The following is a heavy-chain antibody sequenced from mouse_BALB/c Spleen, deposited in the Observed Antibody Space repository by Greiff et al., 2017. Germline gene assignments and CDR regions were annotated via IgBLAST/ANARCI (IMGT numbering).Heavy chain of an antibody. D-gene: IGHD1-1*01. V-gene: IGHV2-2*02. CDR2: IWSGGST. CDR3: AKTYGSSLYYAMDY. J-gene: IGHJ4*01. CDR1: GFSLTSYG. Sequence: VMLVESGPGLVQPSQSLSITCTVSGFSLTSYGVHWVRQSPGKGLEWLGVIWSGGSTDYNAAFISRLSISKDNSKSQVFFKMNSLQANDTAIYYCAKTYGSSLYYAMDYWGQGTSVTVAS.